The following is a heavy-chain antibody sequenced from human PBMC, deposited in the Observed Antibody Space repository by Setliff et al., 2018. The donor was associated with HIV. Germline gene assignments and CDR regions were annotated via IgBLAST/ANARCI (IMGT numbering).Heavy chain of an antibody. D-gene: IGHD3-10*01. V-gene: IGHV4-34*01. Sequence: PSETLSLTCAVYGGSFSGDYWSWIRQPPGKGLEWIGEINHSGSTNYNPSLKSRVTISVDTSKNQFSLKLSSVTAADTAVYYCARGLWFGGSYWFDPWG. CDR2: INHSGST. CDR3: ARGLWFGGSYWFDP. CDR1: GGSFSGDY. J-gene: IGHJ5*02.